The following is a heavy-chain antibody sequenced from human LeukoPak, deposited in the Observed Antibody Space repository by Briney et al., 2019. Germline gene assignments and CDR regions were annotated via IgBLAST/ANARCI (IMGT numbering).Heavy chain of an antibody. D-gene: IGHD2-21*02. CDR3: AKDIVCGGDCYEPT. CDR2: ISGDGGST. J-gene: IGHJ5*02. CDR1: GFTFSSYW. V-gene: IGHV3-43*02. Sequence: GGSLRLSCAASGFTFSSYWMSWVRQAPGKGLEWVSLISGDGGSTYYADSVKGRFTISRDNSKDSLYLQMNSLRTEDTALYYCAKDIVCGGDCYEPTWGQGTLVTVSS.